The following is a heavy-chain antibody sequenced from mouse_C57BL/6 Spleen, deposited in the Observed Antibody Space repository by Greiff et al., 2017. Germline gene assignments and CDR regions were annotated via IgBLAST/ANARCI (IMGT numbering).Heavy chain of an antibody. CDR3: AIGSAQASFAY. CDR1: GYSITSGYY. V-gene: IGHV3-6*01. CDR2: ISYDGSN. Sequence: EVKLQESGPGLVKPSQSLSLTCSVTGYSITSGYYWNWIRQFPGNKLEWMGYISYDGSNNYNPSLKNRISITRDTSKNQFFLKLNSVTTEDTATYYCAIGSAQASFAYWGQGTLVTVSA. D-gene: IGHD3-2*02. J-gene: IGHJ3*01.